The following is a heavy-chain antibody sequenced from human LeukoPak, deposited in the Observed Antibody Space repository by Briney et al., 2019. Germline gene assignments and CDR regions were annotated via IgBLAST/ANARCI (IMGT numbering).Heavy chain of an antibody. Sequence: SETLSLTCAVDGGSFSAYQWNWIRQPPGKGLEWLGEINHSGITNYNPSLKSRVTISVDTSKNQFSLKLTSVTAADTAVYYCAREAAVAKRGDYFDYWGQGTMVTVSS. CDR1: GGSFSAYQ. CDR3: AREAAVAKRGDYFDY. J-gene: IGHJ4*02. CDR2: INHSGIT. V-gene: IGHV4-34*01. D-gene: IGHD6-19*01.